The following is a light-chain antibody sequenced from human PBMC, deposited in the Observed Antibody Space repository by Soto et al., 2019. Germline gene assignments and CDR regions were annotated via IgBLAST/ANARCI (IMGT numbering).Light chain of an antibody. CDR1: SSDVGGYNY. Sequence: QLVLTQPASVSGSPGQSITISCTGSSSDVGGYNYVSWYQQHTGKAPKLIIYDVSVRPSGISSRFSGSKSGNSASLTISGLRADDEAEYYCSSYTTSVILVFGTGTKLTVL. V-gene: IGLV2-14*03. J-gene: IGLJ1*01. CDR2: DVS. CDR3: SSYTTSVILV.